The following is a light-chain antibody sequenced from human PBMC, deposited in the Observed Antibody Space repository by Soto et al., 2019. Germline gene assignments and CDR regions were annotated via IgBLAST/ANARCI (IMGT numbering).Light chain of an antibody. V-gene: IGKV1-17*01. J-gene: IGKJ1*01. Sequence: QLTQSPSSLSASVGDRATTTCRTSQTIRRDLGWYQQKPGTAPKRLVYEASNLQSGVPSRFSGSGSGTEFTLTISSLQSEDFAVYYCQHYNNWPRFGQGTKVDIK. CDR3: QHYNNWPR. CDR2: EAS. CDR1: QTIRRD.